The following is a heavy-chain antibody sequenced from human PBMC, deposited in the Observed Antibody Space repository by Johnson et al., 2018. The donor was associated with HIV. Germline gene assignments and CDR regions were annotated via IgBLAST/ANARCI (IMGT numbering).Heavy chain of an antibody. Sequence: QVQLVESGGGLVQPGGSLRLSCAASGFTFSSYWMSWVRQAPGKGLEWVAFIRYDGNNKFYADSVKGRFTISRDNAKNSLYLQMNSLRAEDTAVYYCASPVDTAMLDAFDIWGQGTMVTVSS. V-gene: IGHV3-30*02. CDR1: GFTFSSYW. CDR3: ASPVDTAMLDAFDI. J-gene: IGHJ3*02. CDR2: IRYDGNNK. D-gene: IGHD5-18*01.